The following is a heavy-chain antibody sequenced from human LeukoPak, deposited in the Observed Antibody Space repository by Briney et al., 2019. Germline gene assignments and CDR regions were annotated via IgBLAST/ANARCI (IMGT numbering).Heavy chain of an antibody. D-gene: IGHD3-16*01. V-gene: IGHV4-59*01. CDR2: IYYSGST. CDR1: GGSISSYY. Sequence: PSETLSLTCTVSGGSISSYYWSWIRQTPGNGLEWIGYIYYSGSTNYNPSLKSRVTISVDTSKNQFSLKLSSVTAADTAVYYCASLPGGSHFDYWGQGTLVTVSS. J-gene: IGHJ4*02. CDR3: ASLPGGSHFDY.